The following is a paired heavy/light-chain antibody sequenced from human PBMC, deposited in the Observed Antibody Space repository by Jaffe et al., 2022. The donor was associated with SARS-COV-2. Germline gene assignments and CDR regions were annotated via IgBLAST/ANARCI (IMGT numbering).Light chain of an antibody. CDR1: QTVSNNY. J-gene: IGKJ1*01. V-gene: IGKV3D-20*01. CDR2: DAS. CDR3: QHYGRSSWT. Sequence: EIVLTQSPATLSLSPGERATLYCGASQTVSNNYLAWYQQKPGLAPRLLIYDASTRATGIPDRFSGSGSGTDFTLTISRLEPEDFAVYYCQHYGRSSWTFGQGTKVDIK.
Heavy chain of an antibody. V-gene: IGHV5-51*01. CDR3: ARNQGPFDL. Sequence: EVQLVQSGAEVKKPGESLKISCKGSEFTFSNYWIAWVRQMPGKGLEWMGIVYPLTSDAIYSPSFQGQVTISVDKSINTAYLQWSALKASDTAIYYCARNQGPFDLWGQGTLVTVSS. J-gene: IGHJ4*02. CDR1: EFTFSNYW. CDR2: VYPLTSDA.